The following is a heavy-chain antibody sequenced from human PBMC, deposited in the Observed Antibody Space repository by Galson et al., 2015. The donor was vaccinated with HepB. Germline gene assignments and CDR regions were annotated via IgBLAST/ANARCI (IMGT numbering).Heavy chain of an antibody. CDR1: GYTFTGYY. D-gene: IGHD2-2*01. CDR2: INPNSGGT. Sequence: SVKVSCKASGYTFTGYYMHWVRQAPGQGLEWMGWINPNSGGTNYAQKFQGRVTMTRDTSISTAYMELSRLRSDDTAVYYCARVRLVVPAATYYYYYGMDVWGQGTTVTVSS. J-gene: IGHJ6*02. V-gene: IGHV1-2*02. CDR3: ARVRLVVPAATYYYYYGMDV.